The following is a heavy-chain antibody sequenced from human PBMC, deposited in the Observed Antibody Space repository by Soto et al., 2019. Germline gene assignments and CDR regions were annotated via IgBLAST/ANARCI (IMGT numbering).Heavy chain of an antibody. J-gene: IGHJ3*02. CDR3: ARGSQLERDAFDI. Sequence: QVQLQESGPGLVKPSQTLSLTCTVSDVSISSGGYYWSWIRQPPGKGLEWIGYIYYTGSSYYNPSLKSRITMSLDTSKNQFSLELSSVTVADTAVYYCARGSQLERDAFDIWGKGTMVTVSS. CDR2: IYYTGSS. D-gene: IGHD1-1*01. CDR1: DVSISSGGYY. V-gene: IGHV4-31*03.